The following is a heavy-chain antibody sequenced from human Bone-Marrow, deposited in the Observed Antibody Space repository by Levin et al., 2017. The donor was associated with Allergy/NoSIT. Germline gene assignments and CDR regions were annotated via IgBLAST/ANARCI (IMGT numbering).Heavy chain of an antibody. CDR3: AKVRREMATIGAWYFDL. V-gene: IGHV3-30*18. CDR2: ISYDGSNK. CDR1: GFTFSSYG. D-gene: IGHD5-24*01. Sequence: GGSLRLSCAASGFTFSSYGMHWVRQAPGKGLEWVAVISYDGSNKYYADSVKGRFTISRDNSKNTLYLQMNSLRAEDTAVYYCAKVRREMATIGAWYFDLWGRGTLVTVSS. J-gene: IGHJ2*01.